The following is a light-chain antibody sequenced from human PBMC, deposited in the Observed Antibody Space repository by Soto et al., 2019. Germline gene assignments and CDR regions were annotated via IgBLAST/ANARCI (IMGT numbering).Light chain of an antibody. V-gene: IGKV3-15*01. J-gene: IGKJ1*01. Sequence: IVMTQSPPTLSVSPGERATLSCRASQSITTNVAWFQQKPGQAPSLLIFRASVRASGVPARFSGSGSGTEFTLTISSLQSEDFAVYFCHQYENWPKTFGQGTKVEI. CDR3: HQYENWPKT. CDR1: QSITTN. CDR2: RAS.